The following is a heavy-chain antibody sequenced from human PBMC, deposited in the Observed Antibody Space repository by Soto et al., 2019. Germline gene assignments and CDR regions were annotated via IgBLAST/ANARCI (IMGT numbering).Heavy chain of an antibody. V-gene: IGHV4-30-4*01. D-gene: IGHD1-7*01. CDR2: IYHSGST. CDR1: GGSISNGDYY. CDR3: ATDHALAGTSVSDY. J-gene: IGHJ4*02. Sequence: QVQLQESGPGLVKPSQTLSLTYTVSGGSISNGDYYWSWIRQPPGKGLEWIGYIYHSGSTYYTPSLKSRLTISVDTSKNQFSLRLSSVTAADTAVYYCATDHALAGTSVSDYWGQGTLVTVSS.